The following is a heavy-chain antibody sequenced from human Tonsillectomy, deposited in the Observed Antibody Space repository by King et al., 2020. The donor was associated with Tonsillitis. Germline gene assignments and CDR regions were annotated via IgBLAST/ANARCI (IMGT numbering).Heavy chain of an antibody. CDR1: GFSLSTSGMC. J-gene: IGHJ5*02. Sequence: TLKESGPALVKPTQTLTLTFTFSGFSLSTSGMCVSWIRQPPGKALEWLARLDWDDDKYYSTSLKTRLTISKDTSKNQVVLTMTNMDPVDTATYYGARMMTVGGWFDPWGQGTLVTVSS. V-gene: IGHV2-70*11. CDR3: ARMMTVGGWFDP. CDR2: LDWDDDK. D-gene: IGHD1-26*01.